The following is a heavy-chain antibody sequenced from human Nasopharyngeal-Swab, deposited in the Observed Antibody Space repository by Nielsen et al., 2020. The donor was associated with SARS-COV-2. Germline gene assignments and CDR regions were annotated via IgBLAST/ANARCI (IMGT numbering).Heavy chain of an antibody. D-gene: IGHD4-17*01. CDR2: INHSGST. V-gene: IGHV4-34*01. CDR3: ARGRDYGDYVDYFDY. J-gene: IGHJ4*02. Sequence: WIRQPPGKGLEWIGEINHSGSTNYNPSLKRRVTIPGDTSKNQFSLKLSTVTAADTAVYYCARGRDYGDYVDYFDYWGQGTLVTVSS.